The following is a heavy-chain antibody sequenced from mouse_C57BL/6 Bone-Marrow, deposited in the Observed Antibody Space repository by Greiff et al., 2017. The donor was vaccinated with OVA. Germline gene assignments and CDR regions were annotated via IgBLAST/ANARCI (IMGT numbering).Heavy chain of an antibody. CDR1: GYTFTSYW. CDR3: AQTAQATSY. V-gene: IGHV1-50*01. J-gene: IGHJ3*01. Sequence: QVQLQQPGAELVKPGASVKLSCKASGYTFTSYWMQWVKQRPGQGLEWIGEIDPSDSYTNYNQKFNGKSTLTVDTSSSTDYMQLSSLTSEDSAVYYCAQTAQATSYWGQGTLVTVSA. D-gene: IGHD3-2*02. CDR2: IDPSDSYT.